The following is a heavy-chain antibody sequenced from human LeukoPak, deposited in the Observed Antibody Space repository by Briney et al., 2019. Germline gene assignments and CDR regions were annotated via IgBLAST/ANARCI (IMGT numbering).Heavy chain of an antibody. V-gene: IGHV3-23*01. CDR3: AKELWSNRVFDS. CDR2: VSDSGVNT. CDR1: GFSFSGYA. Sequence: GGSLRLSCEASGFSFSGYAMSWVRQAPGKGLDWVSGVSDSGVNTYYADSVKGRFTISRDNSKYTLFLQMNSLGADDTAIYYCAKELWSNRVFDSWGQGALVTVSS. D-gene: IGHD2-8*02. J-gene: IGHJ5*01.